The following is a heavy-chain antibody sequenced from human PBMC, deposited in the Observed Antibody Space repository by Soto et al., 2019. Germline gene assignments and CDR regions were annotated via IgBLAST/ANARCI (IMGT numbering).Heavy chain of an antibody. Sequence: QVQLHESGPGLVKPSETLSLTCTVSGGSISSYYWSWIRQPPGKGLEWIGYIYYSGSTNYNPSLKSRVTISVDTSKNQFALKLSSVTAADTAVYYCARCMVRGTGERYYGMDVWGQGTKVTVSS. D-gene: IGHD3-10*01. CDR2: IYYSGST. J-gene: IGHJ6*02. CDR3: ARCMVRGTGERYYGMDV. CDR1: GGSISSYY. V-gene: IGHV4-59*01.